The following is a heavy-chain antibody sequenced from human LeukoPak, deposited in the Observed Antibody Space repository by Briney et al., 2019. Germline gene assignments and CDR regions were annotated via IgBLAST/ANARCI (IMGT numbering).Heavy chain of an antibody. V-gene: IGHV4/OR15-8*02. Sequence: SETLSLTCGVSGGSISSTNWWTWVRQPPGKGLEWIGEVNVLGNTNYNPSLESRVTISIDKSENHVSLKLTSVTAADTAVYYCAREHDWGDFDYWGQGVLVTVAT. CDR3: AREHDWGDFDY. CDR1: GGSISSTNW. CDR2: VNVLGNT. J-gene: IGHJ4*02. D-gene: IGHD3-9*01.